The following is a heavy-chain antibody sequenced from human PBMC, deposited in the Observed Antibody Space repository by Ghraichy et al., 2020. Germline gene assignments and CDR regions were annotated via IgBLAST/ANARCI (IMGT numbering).Heavy chain of an antibody. J-gene: IGHJ6*03. CDR1: GGSISSYY. Sequence: SETLSLTCTVSGGSISSYYWSWIRQPPGKGLEWIGYIYYSGSTNYNPSLKSRVTISVDTSKNQFYLKLSSVTAADTAVYYCARGSYNGDYDYYYYSMDVWGKGTTVTVSS. V-gene: IGHV4-59*01. D-gene: IGHD4-17*01. CDR3: ARGSYNGDYDYYYYSMDV. CDR2: IYYSGST.